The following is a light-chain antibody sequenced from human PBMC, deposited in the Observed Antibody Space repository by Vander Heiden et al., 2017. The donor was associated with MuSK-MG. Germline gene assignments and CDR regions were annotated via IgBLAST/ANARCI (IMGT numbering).Light chain of an antibody. CDR2: GAS. CDR3: QQDYDLPWT. CDR1: QSLRSDY. J-gene: IGKJ1*01. V-gene: IGKV3D-7*01. Sequence: EIVMTQSPATLSLSPGERVTLSCRASQSLRSDYISWFQQRPGQAPRLLIYGASTRATGIPARFSDSGSGTDFTLTISSLQPEDFAVYYCQQDYDLPWTFGQGTKVEIK.